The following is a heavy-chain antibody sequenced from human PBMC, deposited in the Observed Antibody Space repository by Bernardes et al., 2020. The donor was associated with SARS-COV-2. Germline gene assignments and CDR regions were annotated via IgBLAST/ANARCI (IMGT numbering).Heavy chain of an antibody. J-gene: IGHJ4*02. V-gene: IGHV2-70*04. D-gene: IGHD3-22*01. CDR3: ARIRPYYYDTSGYPYFDY. CDR2: IDWGDDK. CDR1: GFSLSTTTMR. Sequence: SGPTLVKPTQTLTLTCTFSGFSLSTTTMRVSWIRQPPGKALEWLAHIDWGDDKFYSTSLRTRLTISKDTSKNQVVLTMTNVDPVDTATYYCARIRPYYYDTSGYPYFDYWGQGTLVTVSS.